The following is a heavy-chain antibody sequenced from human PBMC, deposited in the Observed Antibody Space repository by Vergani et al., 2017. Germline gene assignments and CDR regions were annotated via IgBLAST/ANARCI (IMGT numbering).Heavy chain of an antibody. J-gene: IGHJ4*02. CDR3: ARKEVVVAAIHY. CDR2: ISGSGGST. CDR1: GFTFSSYA. D-gene: IGHD2-15*01. V-gene: IGHV3-23*04. Sequence: EVQLVESGGGLVPPGRSLRLSCAASGFTFSSYAMSWVRQAPGKGLEWVSAISGSGGSTYYADSVKGRFTISRDNSKNTLYLQMNSLRAEDTAVYYCARKEVVVAAIHYWGQGTLVTVSS.